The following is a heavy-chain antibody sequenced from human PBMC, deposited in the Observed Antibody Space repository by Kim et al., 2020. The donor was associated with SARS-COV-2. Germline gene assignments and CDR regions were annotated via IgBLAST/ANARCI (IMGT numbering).Heavy chain of an antibody. CDR3: ASIYDYVWGSYRRDAFDI. V-gene: IGHV4-31*03. D-gene: IGHD3-16*02. J-gene: IGHJ3*02. CDR2: IYYSGST. CDR1: GGSISSGGYY. Sequence: SETLSLTCTVSGGSISSGGYYWSWIRQHPGKGLEWIGYIYYSGSTYYNPSLKSRVTISVDTSKNQFSLKLSSVTAADTAVYYCASIYDYVWGSYRRDAFDIWGQGTMVTVSS.